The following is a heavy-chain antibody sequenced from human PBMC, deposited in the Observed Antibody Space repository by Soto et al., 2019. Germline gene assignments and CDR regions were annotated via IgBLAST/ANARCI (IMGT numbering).Heavy chain of an antibody. CDR3: AREDYDYVWGSYRYIDY. D-gene: IGHD3-16*02. CDR1: GFTFSSYS. Sequence: EVQLVESGGGLVQPGGSLRLSCAASGFTFSSYSMNWVRQAPGKGLEWVSYISSISITIYYADSVKGRFTISRDNAKNSLFLQMNRLRAEDTAVYYCAREDYDYVWGSYRYIDYWGQGNLVTVSS. J-gene: IGHJ4*02. V-gene: IGHV3-48*01. CDR2: ISSISITI.